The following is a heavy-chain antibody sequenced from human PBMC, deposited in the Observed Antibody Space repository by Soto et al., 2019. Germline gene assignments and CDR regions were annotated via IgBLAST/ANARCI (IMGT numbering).Heavy chain of an antibody. Sequence: GGSLRLSCAASGFTFSSYGMNWVRQAPGKGLEWVSAISGSGGSVYYADSVKGRFTISRDNSKNTLYLQMNSLGDEDTAVYYCAKDRTAVTTTQPFDYWGQGTLVTVSS. CDR3: AKDRTAVTTTQPFDY. CDR1: GFTFSSYG. CDR2: ISGSGGSV. J-gene: IGHJ4*02. D-gene: IGHD4-17*01. V-gene: IGHV3-23*01.